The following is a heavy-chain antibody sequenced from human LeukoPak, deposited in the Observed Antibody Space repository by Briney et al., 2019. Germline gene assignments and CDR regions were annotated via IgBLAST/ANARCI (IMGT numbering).Heavy chain of an antibody. CDR1: GGSFSGYY. CDR2: INHSGST. Sequence: PSETLPLTCAAYGGSFSGYYWSWIRQPPGKGLKWIGEINHSGSTNYNPSLKSRVTISVDTSKNQFSLKLSSVTAADTAVYYCARGLGYDFWSGYYAQDYWGQGTLVTVSS. V-gene: IGHV4-34*01. D-gene: IGHD3-3*01. CDR3: ARGLGYDFWSGYYAQDY. J-gene: IGHJ4*02.